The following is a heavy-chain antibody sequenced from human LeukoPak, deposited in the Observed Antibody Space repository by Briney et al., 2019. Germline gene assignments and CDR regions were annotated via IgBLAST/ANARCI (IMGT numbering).Heavy chain of an antibody. Sequence: SVKVSCKLSGGTFTRDAISWVRQVPGGGLEWMGRILPLLSTKNYARKFQGRVTLTADKSTGTAYMELSSLRSEDTAVYYCAKDPNGDYIGAFDIWGQGTMVTVFS. J-gene: IGHJ3*02. V-gene: IGHV1-69*04. CDR2: ILPLLSTK. CDR3: AKDPNGDYIGAFDI. D-gene: IGHD4-17*01. CDR1: GGTFTRDA.